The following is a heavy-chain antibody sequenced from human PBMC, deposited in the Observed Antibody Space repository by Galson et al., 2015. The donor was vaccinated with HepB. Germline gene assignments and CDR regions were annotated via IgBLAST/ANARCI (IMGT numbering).Heavy chain of an antibody. V-gene: IGHV5-51*01. CDR3: AREGVAAAGSIKGAFDI. CDR2: ISPSNSDT. D-gene: IGHD6-13*01. Sequence: QSGAEVKKPGESLKISCKGSGYSFTTYWIGWVRQMPGKGLEWMGIISPSNSDTRYSPSFQDQVTIPADKSISTAYLQWSSLKASDTAMYYCAREGVAAAGSIKGAFDIWGQGTLVTGSS. J-gene: IGHJ3*02. CDR1: GYSFTTYW.